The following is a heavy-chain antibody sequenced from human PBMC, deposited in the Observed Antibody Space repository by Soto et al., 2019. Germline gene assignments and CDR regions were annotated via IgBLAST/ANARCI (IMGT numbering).Heavy chain of an antibody. CDR3: ARVTMVRGALGPVYYYYGMDV. CDR1: GDSINSDKYY. Sequence: SETLSLTCSVSGDSINSDKYYWGWIRQPPGKGLEWIGCIYYRGNTYYNPSLQTRVTISVDKSKNQFSLKLSSVTAADTAVYYCARVTMVRGALGPVYYYYGMDVWGQGTTVTVSS. J-gene: IGHJ6*02. V-gene: IGHV4-30-4*08. D-gene: IGHD3-10*01. CDR2: IYYRGNT.